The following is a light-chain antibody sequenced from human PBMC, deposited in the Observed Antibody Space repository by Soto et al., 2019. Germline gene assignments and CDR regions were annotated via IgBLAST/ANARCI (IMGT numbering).Light chain of an antibody. V-gene: IGLV2-8*01. CDR2: EVT. CDR3: SSYASTSSYV. J-gene: IGLJ1*01. CDR1: SSDVGRYNY. Sequence: QSVLTQPPSASGSPGQSVTISCTGTSSDVGRYNYVSWYQQHPGKVPKLIIYEVTKRPSGVPDRFSGSKSGNTASLTVSGLQAEDEADYYCSSYASTSSYVFGTGTKVTLL.